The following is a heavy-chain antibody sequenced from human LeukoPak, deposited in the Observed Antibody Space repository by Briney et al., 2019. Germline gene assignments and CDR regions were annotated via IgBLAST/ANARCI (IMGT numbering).Heavy chain of an antibody. J-gene: IGHJ4*02. Sequence: SETLSLTCAVYGESLSKYYWTWIRQPPGKGLEWIGSIYYSGSTYYNPSLKSRVTMSVDTSKNQFSLKLTSVSAADTAVYYCARHVQWLLGGEFDFWGQGTLVTVSS. V-gene: IGHV4-39*01. CDR2: IYYSGST. CDR1: GESLSKYY. D-gene: IGHD5-12*01. CDR3: ARHVQWLLGGEFDF.